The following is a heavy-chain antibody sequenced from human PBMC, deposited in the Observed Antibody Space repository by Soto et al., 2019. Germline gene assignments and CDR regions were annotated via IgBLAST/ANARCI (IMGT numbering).Heavy chain of an antibody. V-gene: IGHV1-18*01. CDR2: ISAYNGNT. CDR1: GYTFTSYG. CDR3: AREEYSSSSGYGGVMDL. J-gene: IGHJ6*02. D-gene: IGHD6-6*01. Sequence: ASVKVSCKASGYTFTSYGISWVRQAPGQGLEWMGWISAYNGNTNYAQKLQGRVTMTTDTSTSTAYMELRSLRSDDTAVYYCAREEYSSSSGYGGVMDLWGQGTTVIVSS.